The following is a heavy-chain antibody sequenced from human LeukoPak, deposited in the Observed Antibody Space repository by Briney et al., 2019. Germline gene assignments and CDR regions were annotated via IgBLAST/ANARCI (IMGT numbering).Heavy chain of an antibody. Sequence: PGGSLRLSCAASGFTVRSNYMSWVRQAPGKGLEWVSVIYSGGATYYADSVKARFTISRDDSKNTLYLQMNSLRIEDTAVYFCTRATGDYGETTPLHWGHGTLVTVSS. CDR3: TRATGDYGETTPLH. CDR1: GFTVRSNY. CDR2: IYSGGAT. J-gene: IGHJ4*01. D-gene: IGHD4-17*01. V-gene: IGHV3-66*01.